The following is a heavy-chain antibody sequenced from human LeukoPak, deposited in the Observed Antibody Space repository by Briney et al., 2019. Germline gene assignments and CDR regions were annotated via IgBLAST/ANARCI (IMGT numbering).Heavy chain of an antibody. J-gene: IGHJ3*01. CDR1: GDFLNSYY. CDR2: NYYSGRS. CDR3: ARDLYDAFDL. Sequence: SETLSLLCSVWGDFLNSYYGRCTRQPRGKGLEWIGYNYYSGRSNYNPSLKSRVTISVSTSTNQLSLKLTSVTSAATAVYSSARDLYDAFDLWGQGTMVTVSS. V-gene: IGHV4-59*12.